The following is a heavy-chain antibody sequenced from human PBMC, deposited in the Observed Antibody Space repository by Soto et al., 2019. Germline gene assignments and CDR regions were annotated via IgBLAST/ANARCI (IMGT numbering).Heavy chain of an antibody. CDR1: GGTFSSYA. Sequence: QVQLVQSGAEVKKPGSSVKVSCKASGGTFSSYAISWVRQAPGQGLEWMGGIIPISDTTNYAQKFQGRVTITADESTRTAYMELSSLRSEDTAVYYCARSQVSSTSLEIYYYYYYGMDVCGQGTTVTVSS. V-gene: IGHV1-69*01. J-gene: IGHJ6*02. CDR3: ARSQVSSTSLEIYYYYYYGMDV. CDR2: IIPISDTT. D-gene: IGHD2-2*01.